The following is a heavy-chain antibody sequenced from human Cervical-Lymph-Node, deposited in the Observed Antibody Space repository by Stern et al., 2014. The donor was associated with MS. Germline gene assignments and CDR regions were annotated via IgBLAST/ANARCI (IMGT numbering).Heavy chain of an antibody. D-gene: IGHD4-23*01. Sequence: QLQLQESGPGLVKPSETLSLTCTVSGFSIRTFSWSWIRQPPGRGLEWIGCVYYIGTTQHNPSLKSRVTMSVDTSKSQLSLRLHSVTAADTAVYYWARHSVGVKDFDSWGQGTLVTVSS. J-gene: IGHJ4*02. CDR1: GFSIRTFS. CDR3: ARHSVGVKDFDS. CDR2: VYYIGTT. V-gene: IGHV4-59*01.